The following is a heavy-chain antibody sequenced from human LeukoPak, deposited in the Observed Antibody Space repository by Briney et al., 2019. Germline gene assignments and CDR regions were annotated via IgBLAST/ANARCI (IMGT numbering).Heavy chain of an antibody. CDR1: GFTFSTYA. J-gene: IGHJ4*02. CDR3: AKGNRDTGGYYYTFLFDY. Sequence: GGSLRLSCAASGFTFSTYAMHWVRQAPGKGLEYVSAISSDGSSTYYANSVKGRLTISRDNSKSTLYLQMNSLRAEDTAVYYCAKGNRDTGGYYYTFLFDYWGQGTLVTVSS. D-gene: IGHD3-22*01. CDR2: ISSDGSST. V-gene: IGHV3-64*01.